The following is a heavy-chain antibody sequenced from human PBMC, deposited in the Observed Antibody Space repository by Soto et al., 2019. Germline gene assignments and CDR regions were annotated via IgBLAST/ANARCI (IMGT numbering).Heavy chain of an antibody. CDR1: GGSFSGYY. V-gene: IGHV4-34*01. D-gene: IGHD3-16*01. CDR2: INHSGST. CDR3: ARMDDNDFDYYYYGMDV. Sequence: QVQLQQWGAGLLKPSETLSLTCAVYGGSFSGYYWSWIRQPPGKGLEWIGEINHSGSTNYNPSLKSRVTIAVDTSKNQFSLTLSSVTAADTAVYYCARMDDNDFDYYYYGMDVWGQGTTVTVSS. J-gene: IGHJ6*02.